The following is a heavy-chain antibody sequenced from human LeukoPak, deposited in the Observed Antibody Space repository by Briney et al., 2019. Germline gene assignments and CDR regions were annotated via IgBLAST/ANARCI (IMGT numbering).Heavy chain of an antibody. Sequence: GGSLRLSCAASGFTFSRYIMNWVRQAPGKGLEWVSSISSSGNIIYYADSVRGRFTISRDNAKNSLYLQMNSLRAEDTAVFYCARADYYDSGSFYPLNFWGQGTLVTVSS. CDR1: GFTFSRYI. CDR3: ARADYYDSGSFYPLNF. D-gene: IGHD3-10*01. V-gene: IGHV3-21*01. CDR2: ISSSGNII. J-gene: IGHJ4*02.